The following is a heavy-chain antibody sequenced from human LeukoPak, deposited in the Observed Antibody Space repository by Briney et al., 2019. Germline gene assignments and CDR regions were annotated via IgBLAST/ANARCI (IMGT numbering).Heavy chain of an antibody. J-gene: IGHJ3*02. CDR2: ISSTSGTK. Sequence: GGSLRLSCAASGSTFNNYEMNWVRQAPGKGLEWVSYISSTSGTKDYADSVKGRFTISRDSAKNSLYLQMNSLRAEDTAVYYRARALYDSSDSDAFDIWGQGTMVTVSS. D-gene: IGHD3-22*01. CDR3: ARALYDSSDSDAFDI. CDR1: GSTFNNYE. V-gene: IGHV3-48*03.